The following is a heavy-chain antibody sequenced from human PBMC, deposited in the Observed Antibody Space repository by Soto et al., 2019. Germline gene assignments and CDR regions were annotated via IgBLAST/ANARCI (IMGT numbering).Heavy chain of an antibody. Sequence: EVQLLESGGGLVQPGGSLRLSCAVSRFTFSSYAMTWVRQAPGKGLEWVSSITSDGFNTYYADSVKGRFTISRDNSKNTVYLQINSLRAEDTAVYYCSKSGDGYWGQGTLVTVSS. V-gene: IGHV3-23*01. CDR1: RFTFSSYA. CDR2: ITSDGFNT. CDR3: SKSGDGY. J-gene: IGHJ4*02. D-gene: IGHD3-10*01.